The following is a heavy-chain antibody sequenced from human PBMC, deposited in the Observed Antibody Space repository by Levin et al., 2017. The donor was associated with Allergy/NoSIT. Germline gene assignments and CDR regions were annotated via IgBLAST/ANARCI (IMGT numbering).Heavy chain of an antibody. J-gene: IGHJ4*02. CDR1: GFTFSRFW. CDR3: VRDCSTSTCSLDFY. V-gene: IGHV3-74*01. D-gene: IGHD2-2*01. CDR2: ISSDATTT. Sequence: GESLKISCATSGFTFSRFWMHWVRQAPGKGLVWVSRISSDATTTRYADSVEGRFTISRDNAKNTLYLQMNDLRAEDTAIYYCVRDCSTSTCSLDFYWGRGTLVTVSS.